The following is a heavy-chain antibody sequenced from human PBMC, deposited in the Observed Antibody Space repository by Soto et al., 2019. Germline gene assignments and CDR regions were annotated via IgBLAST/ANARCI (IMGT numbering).Heavy chain of an antibody. CDR1: GGSISSSTYY. D-gene: IGHD4-17*01. Sequence: QLQLQESGPGLVKPSETLSLTCTVSGGSISSSTYYWGWIRQPPGKGLEWIGSINYSGSTYYNPSLKSRVTISVDTSKNQFSLKLSSVTAADTAVYYCANSYGDYVSYWGQGTLVTVSS. CDR2: INYSGST. CDR3: ANSYGDYVSY. J-gene: IGHJ4*02. V-gene: IGHV4-39*01.